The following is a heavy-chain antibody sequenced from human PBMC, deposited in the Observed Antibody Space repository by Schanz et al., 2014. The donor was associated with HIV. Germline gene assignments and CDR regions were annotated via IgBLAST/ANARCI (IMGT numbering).Heavy chain of an antibody. CDR3: AKMARSVAANTNFDY. J-gene: IGHJ4*02. CDR2: ISGSDGDT. V-gene: IGHV3-23*01. Sequence: EALLLESGGGLVQPGGSLRLSCRGSEFPFSHNAMTWVRQAPGKGLDWVSTISGSDGDTYYADSVKGRFTISRDNSRNALYLHMNSLRADDTAIYYCAKMARSVAANTNFDYWGQGTLVTVSS. D-gene: IGHD6-19*01. CDR1: EFPFSHNA.